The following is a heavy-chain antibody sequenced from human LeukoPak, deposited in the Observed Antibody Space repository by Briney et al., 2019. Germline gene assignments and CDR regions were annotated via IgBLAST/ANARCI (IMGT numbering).Heavy chain of an antibody. CDR1: GGSISSSRYF. CDR2: IFYSGRT. V-gene: IGHV4-39*07. Sequence: SETLSLTCSVSGGSISSSRYFWGWIRQPPWKGLEWIGSIFYSGRTYYNPSLKSRVTISVDTSKNQFSLKLSSVTAADTAVYYCARDLGAGTFDYWGQGTLVTVSS. J-gene: IGHJ4*02. CDR3: ARDLGAGTFDY. D-gene: IGHD6-13*01.